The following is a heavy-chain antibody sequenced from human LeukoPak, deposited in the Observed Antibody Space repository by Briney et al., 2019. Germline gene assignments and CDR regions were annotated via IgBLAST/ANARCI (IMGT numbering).Heavy chain of an antibody. CDR1: GFTLGDYV. V-gene: IGHV3-49*04. CDR3: TRGKYYDFWSGYYPDY. J-gene: IGHJ4*02. CDR2: IRSKAYGGTT. Sequence: PGRSLRLSCTASGFTLGDYVMSWGRQAPGKGLEWVGFIRSKAYGGTTEYAASVKGRFTISRDDSKSIAYLQMNSLKTEDTAVYYCTRGKYYDFWSGYYPDYWGQGTLVTVSS. D-gene: IGHD3-3*01.